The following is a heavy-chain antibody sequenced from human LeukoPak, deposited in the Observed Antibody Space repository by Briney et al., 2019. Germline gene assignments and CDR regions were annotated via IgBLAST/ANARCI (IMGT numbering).Heavy chain of an antibody. D-gene: IGHD6-13*01. CDR3: AKHYRWYGLYWFDL. CDR1: GGSISSYY. V-gene: IGHV4-59*08. J-gene: IGHJ5*02. Sequence: PSETLSLTCTVSGGSISSYYWSWIRQPPGKGLEWIGYIYYSGSTNYNPSLKSRVTISVDTSKNQFSLKLSSVTAADTAVYYCAKHYRWYGLYWFDLWGRGTLVTVSS. CDR2: IYYSGST.